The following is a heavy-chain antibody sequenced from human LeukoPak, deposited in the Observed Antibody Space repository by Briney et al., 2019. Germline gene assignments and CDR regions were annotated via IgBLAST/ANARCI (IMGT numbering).Heavy chain of an antibody. CDR3: ASSGWYSTPSWFDP. CDR1: GFTFSRSW. Sequence: PPGGSLRLSCAASGFTFSRSWMHWVRQAPGKGLEWVASIKQDGSEKYYVDSVKGRFTISRDNAKNSLYLQMNSLRAEDTAMYYCASSGWYSTPSWFDPWGQGTLVTVSS. J-gene: IGHJ5*02. CDR2: IKQDGSEK. D-gene: IGHD6-19*01. V-gene: IGHV3-7*01.